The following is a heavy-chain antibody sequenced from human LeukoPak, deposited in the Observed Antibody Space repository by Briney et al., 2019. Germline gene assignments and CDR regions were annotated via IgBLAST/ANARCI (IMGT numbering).Heavy chain of an antibody. D-gene: IGHD1-14*01. CDR1: GGSISSSSYY. J-gene: IGHJ6*03. V-gene: IGHV4-39*07. CDR2: IYYSGST. Sequence: SETLSLTCTVSGGSISSSSYYWGWIRQPPGKGLEWIGSIYYSGSTYYNPSLKSRVTISVDTSKNQFSLKLSSVTAADTAVYYCARERPNPSYYMDVWGKGTTVTVSS. CDR3: ARERPNPSYYMDV.